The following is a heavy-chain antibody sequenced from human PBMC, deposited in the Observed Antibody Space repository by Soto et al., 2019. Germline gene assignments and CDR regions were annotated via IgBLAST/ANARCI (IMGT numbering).Heavy chain of an antibody. D-gene: IGHD3-16*02. J-gene: IGHJ4*02. V-gene: IGHV3-48*03. CDR3: AREYDYVWGSYRYTPRASFDY. Sequence: PGGSLRLSCAASGFTFSSYEMNWVRQAPGKGLEWVSYISSSGSTIYYADSVKGRFTISRDNAKNSLYLQMNSLRAEDTAVYYCAREYDYVWGSYRYTPRASFDYWGQGTLVTVSS. CDR2: ISSSGSTI. CDR1: GFTFSSYE.